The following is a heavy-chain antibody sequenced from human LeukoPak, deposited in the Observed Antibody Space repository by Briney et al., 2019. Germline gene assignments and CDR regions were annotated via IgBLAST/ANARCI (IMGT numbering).Heavy chain of an antibody. CDR1: GFTFSSYW. D-gene: IGHD6-13*01. J-gene: IGHJ4*02. V-gene: IGHV3-7*03. CDR2: IKQDGSEK. CDR3: APREASWYGGGGHYFDY. Sequence: GGSLRLSCAASGFTFSSYWMSWVRQAPGKGLEWVANIKQDGSEKYYVDSVKGRFTISRDNAKNSLYLQMNSLRAEDTAVYYCAPREASWYGGGGHYFDYWGQGTLVTVSS.